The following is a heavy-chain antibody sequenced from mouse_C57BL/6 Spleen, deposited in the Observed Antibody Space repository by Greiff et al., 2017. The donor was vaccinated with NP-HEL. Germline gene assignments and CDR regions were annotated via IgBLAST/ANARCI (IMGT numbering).Heavy chain of an antibody. V-gene: IGHV1-69*01. J-gene: IGHJ2*01. CDR3: ARNWDNYFDY. CDR1: GYTFTSYW. CDR2: IDPSDSYT. D-gene: IGHD4-1*01. Sequence: VQLQQPGAELVMPGASVKLSCKASGYTFTSYWMHWVKQRPGQGLEWIGWIDPSDSYTNYNQKFKGKSTLTVDKSSSTAYMQLSSLTSEDSAVYYCARNWDNYFDYWGQGTTLTVSS.